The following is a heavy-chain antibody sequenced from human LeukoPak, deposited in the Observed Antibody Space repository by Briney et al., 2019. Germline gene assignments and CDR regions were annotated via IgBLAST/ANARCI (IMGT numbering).Heavy chain of an antibody. CDR1: GFPFSVYE. CDR2: IGSSGAIR. V-gene: IGHV3-48*03. D-gene: IGHD1/OR15-1a*01. Sequence: PGGSLSLSCAVSGFPFSVYEMNWVRQAPGKGLEWVSNIGSSGAIRHYADSVKGRFSISRDNSKNTLYLQLNSLRLEDTAVYYCTLTTFGVVYYFDYWGQGTLVTVSS. J-gene: IGHJ4*02. CDR3: TLTTFGVVYYFDY.